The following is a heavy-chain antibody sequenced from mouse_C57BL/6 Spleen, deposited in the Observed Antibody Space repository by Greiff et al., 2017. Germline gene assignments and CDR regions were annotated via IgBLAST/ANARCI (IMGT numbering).Heavy chain of an antibody. V-gene: IGHV5-9*01. CDR1: GFTFSSYT. Sequence: EVMLVESGGGLVKPGGSLKLSCAASGFTFSSYTMSWVRQTPEKRLEWVATISGGGGNTYYPDSVKGRFTISRDNAKNTLYLQMSSLRSEDTALYYCANYYGSRDAYWYFDVWGTGTTVTVSS. J-gene: IGHJ1*03. D-gene: IGHD1-1*01. CDR2: ISGGGGNT. CDR3: ANYYGSRDAYWYFDV.